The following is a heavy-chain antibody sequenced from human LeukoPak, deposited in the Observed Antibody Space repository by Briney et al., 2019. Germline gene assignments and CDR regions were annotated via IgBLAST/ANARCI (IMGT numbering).Heavy chain of an antibody. J-gene: IGHJ4*02. Sequence: GESLKISCKGSGYSFTTYWIGWVRQMPGKGLEWMGRIDPSDSYTNYCPSFQGDVTISVDKSINTAYLQWSSLKASDTAMYYCARHATGTTDYWGQGTLVTVSS. CDR1: GYSFTTYW. CDR3: ARHATGTTDY. D-gene: IGHD1-1*01. V-gene: IGHV5-10-1*01. CDR2: IDPSDSYT.